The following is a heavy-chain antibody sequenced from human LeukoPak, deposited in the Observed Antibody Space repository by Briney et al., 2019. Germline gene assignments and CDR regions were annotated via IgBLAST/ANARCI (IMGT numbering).Heavy chain of an antibody. Sequence: PSEILSLTCAVYGGSFSGYYWSWIRQPPGKGLEWIGEINHSGSTNYNPSLKSRVTISVDTSKNPFSLKLSSVTAADTAVYYCARGRSRSGYYASWGQGTLVTVSS. D-gene: IGHD3-22*01. CDR2: INHSGST. V-gene: IGHV4-34*01. CDR3: ARGRSRSGYYAS. CDR1: GGSFSGYY. J-gene: IGHJ5*02.